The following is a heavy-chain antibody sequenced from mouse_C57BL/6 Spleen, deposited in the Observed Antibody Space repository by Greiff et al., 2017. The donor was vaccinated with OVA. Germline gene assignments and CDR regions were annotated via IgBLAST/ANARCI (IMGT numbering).Heavy chain of an antibody. CDR1: GYTFTSYW. D-gene: IGHD1-1*01. V-gene: IGHV1-52*01. J-gene: IGHJ1*03. Sequence: VQLQQPGAELVRPGSSVKLSCKASGYTFTSYWMHWVKQRPIQGLEWIGNIDPSDSETHYNQKFKDKATLTVDKSSSTAYMQLSSLTSEYSAVYYCARIYYGSSYDWYFDVWGTGTTVTVSS. CDR2: IDPSDSET. CDR3: ARIYYGSSYDWYFDV.